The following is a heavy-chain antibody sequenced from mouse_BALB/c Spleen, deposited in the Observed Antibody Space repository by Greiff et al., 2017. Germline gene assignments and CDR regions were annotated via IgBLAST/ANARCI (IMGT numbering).Heavy chain of an antibody. CDR3: ARGIYYGNYDYAMDY. CDR2: ILPGSGST. V-gene: IGHV1-9*01. D-gene: IGHD2-1*01. Sequence: VKLTESGAELMKPGASVKISCKATGYTFSSYWIEWVKQRPGHGLEWIGEILPGSGSTNYNEKFKGKATFTADTSSNTAYMQLSSLTSEDSAVYYCARGIYYGNYDYAMDYWGQGTSVTVSS. CDR1: GYTFSSYW. J-gene: IGHJ4*01.